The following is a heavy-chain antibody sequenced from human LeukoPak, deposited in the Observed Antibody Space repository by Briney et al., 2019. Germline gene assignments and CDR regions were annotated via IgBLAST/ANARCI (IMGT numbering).Heavy chain of an antibody. CDR1: GFTLSSYT. CDR2: IIPDTST. Sequence: GGSLRLSCAASGFTLSSYTLNWVRQAPGKGLVWVSPIIPDTSTHYTDLLNGRFTITRDNDQNSLYLQMDSLRVEDTAVHYCATDKPGRAAPEVWRKATTVIVSS. J-gene: IGHJ6*03. CDR3: ATDKPGRAAPEV. D-gene: IGHD6-13*01. V-gene: IGHV3-21*01.